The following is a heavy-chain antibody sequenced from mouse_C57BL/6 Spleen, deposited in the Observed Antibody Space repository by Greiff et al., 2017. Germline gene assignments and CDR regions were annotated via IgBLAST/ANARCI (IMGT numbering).Heavy chain of an antibody. J-gene: IGHJ3*01. CDR1: GYTFTDYY. D-gene: IGHD2-4*01. CDR2: INPNNGGT. V-gene: IGHV1-26*01. CDR3: ARRDYDYGPAFAY. Sequence: EVQLQQSGPELVKPGASVKISCKASGYTFTDYYMNWVKQSHGKSLEWIGDINPNNGGTSYNQKFKGKATLTVDKSSSTAYMGLRSLTSEDSAVYYCARRDYDYGPAFAYWGQGTLVTVSA.